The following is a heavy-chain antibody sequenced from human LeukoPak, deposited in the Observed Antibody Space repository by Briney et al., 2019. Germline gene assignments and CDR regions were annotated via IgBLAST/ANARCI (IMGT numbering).Heavy chain of an antibody. J-gene: IGHJ6*02. Sequence: PGGSLRLSCAASGFTFSSYGMHWVRQAPGKGLEWVAVIWYDGSNKYYADSVKGRFTISRDNFKNTLYLQMNSLRAEDTAVYYCARGYGYYYGMDVWGQGTTVTVSS. CDR1: GFTFSSYG. CDR3: ARGYGYYYGMDV. V-gene: IGHV3-33*01. D-gene: IGHD3-16*01. CDR2: IWYDGSNK.